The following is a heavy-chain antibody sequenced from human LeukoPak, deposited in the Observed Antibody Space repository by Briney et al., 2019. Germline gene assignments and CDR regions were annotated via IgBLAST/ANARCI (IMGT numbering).Heavy chain of an antibody. CDR2: LSYDGSNE. CDR1: GFPFSSYG. D-gene: IGHD3-3*01. CDR3: AKVGLSEMEWLLYSDH. V-gene: IGHV3-30*18. Sequence: GRSLRLSCAASGFPFSSYGMHWVRQAPGKGLEWVAVLSYDGSNEYYADSVKGRFTISRDNSKNTLYLQMNSLRAEDTAVYYCAKVGLSEMEWLLYSDHWGQGTLVTASS. J-gene: IGHJ4*02.